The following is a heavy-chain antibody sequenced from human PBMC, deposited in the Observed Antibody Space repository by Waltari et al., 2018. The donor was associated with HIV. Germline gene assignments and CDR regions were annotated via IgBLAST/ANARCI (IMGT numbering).Heavy chain of an antibody. CDR1: GFTVSSNS. J-gene: IGHJ6*02. Sequence: EVQLVESGGGLVQPGGSLRLSCAASGFTVSSNSMHWVRQAPGKGLEWVSVIYSGGSTYYADSVKGRFTISRDNSKNTLYLQMNSLRAEDTAVYYCASIAYCGGDCYPRGMDVWGQGTTVTVSS. D-gene: IGHD2-21*02. V-gene: IGHV3-66*01. CDR2: IYSGGST. CDR3: ASIAYCGGDCYPRGMDV.